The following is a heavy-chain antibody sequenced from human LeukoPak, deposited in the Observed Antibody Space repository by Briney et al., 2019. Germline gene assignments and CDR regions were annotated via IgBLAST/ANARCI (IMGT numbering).Heavy chain of an antibody. CDR1: GYTFTSYG. V-gene: IGHV1-18*01. CDR3: ARGDSTSRYTYYYYYMDV. Sequence: ASVKVSCKASGYTFTSYGISWVRQAPGQGLEWMGWISAYNGNTNYAQKLQGRVTMTTDTSTSTAYMELRSLRSDDTAVYYCARGDSTSRYTYYYYYMDVWGKGTTVTVSS. CDR2: ISAYNGNT. D-gene: IGHD2-2*02. J-gene: IGHJ6*03.